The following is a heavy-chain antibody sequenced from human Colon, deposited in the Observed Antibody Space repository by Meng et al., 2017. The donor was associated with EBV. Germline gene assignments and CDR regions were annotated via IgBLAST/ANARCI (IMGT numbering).Heavy chain of an antibody. Sequence: LQMWGARLAWPSETLSLTGAGNGGSLIGAYCNWIRHPPGKGLEWIGEIIHGGSPSYNPSLKSRVTISIDTSKNQLSLMLSSVTAADTAVYYCARRPTGIDYWGQGTLVTVSS. D-gene: IGHD2-8*02. CDR1: GGSLIGAY. V-gene: IGHV4-34*12. J-gene: IGHJ4*02. CDR3: ARRPTGIDY. CDR2: IIHGGSP.